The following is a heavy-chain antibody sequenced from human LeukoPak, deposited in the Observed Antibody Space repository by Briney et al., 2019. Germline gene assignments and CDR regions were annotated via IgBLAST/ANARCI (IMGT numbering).Heavy chain of an antibody. V-gene: IGHV4-61*01. CDR3: ARGRVSTVTTVY. CDR1: GASVSDGNYY. J-gene: IGHJ4*02. CDR2: MFYSEST. Sequence: PSETLSLTCSVSGASVSDGNYYWSWIRQPPGEGLEWIGYMFYSESTKYNPSLKSRVTISVDKSKNQFSLHMSSVTAADTAVYYCARGRVSTVTTVYWGQGTLVTVSS. D-gene: IGHD4-17*01.